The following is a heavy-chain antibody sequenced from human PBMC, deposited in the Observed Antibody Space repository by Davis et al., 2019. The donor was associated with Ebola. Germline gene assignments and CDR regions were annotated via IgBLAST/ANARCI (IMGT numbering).Heavy chain of an antibody. CDR2: ISSGSTYI. V-gene: IGHV3-21*01. Sequence: PGGSLRPSCAASGFTFSSNTMNWVRQAPGKGLECVSFISSGSTYIYYADSVKGRFTVSRDNAKNSLYLQMNSLRAEDTAVYYCVRDPALVVTGGGWFFGLWGRGTLVTVSS. CDR1: GFTFSSNT. CDR3: VRDPALVVTGGGWFFGL. J-gene: IGHJ2*01. D-gene: IGHD2-21*02.